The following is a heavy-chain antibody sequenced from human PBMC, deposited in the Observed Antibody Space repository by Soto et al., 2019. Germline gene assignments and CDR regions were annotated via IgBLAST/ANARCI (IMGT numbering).Heavy chain of an antibody. V-gene: IGHV1-69*13. J-gene: IGHJ6*02. CDR2: IIPIFGTA. D-gene: IGHD4-17*01. CDR1: GGTFSSYA. CDR3: AHGVVYGDYPGTNYYGMDV. Sequence: SVKVSCKASGGTFSSYAISWVRQAPGQGLEWMGGIIPIFGTANYAQKFQGRVTITADESTSTAYMELSSLRSEDMAVYYCAHGVVYGDYPGTNYYGMDVWGQGTTVTVSS.